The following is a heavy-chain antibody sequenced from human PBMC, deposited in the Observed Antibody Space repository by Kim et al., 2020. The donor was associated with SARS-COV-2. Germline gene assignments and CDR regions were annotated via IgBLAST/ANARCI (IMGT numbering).Heavy chain of an antibody. D-gene: IGHD6-19*01. CDR3: ARVGIAVAGAFDY. J-gene: IGHJ4*02. V-gene: IGHV3-48*02. Sequence: YADSVKGRFTISRDNAKNSLYLQMNSLRDEDTAVYYCARVGIAVAGAFDYWGQGTLVTVSS.